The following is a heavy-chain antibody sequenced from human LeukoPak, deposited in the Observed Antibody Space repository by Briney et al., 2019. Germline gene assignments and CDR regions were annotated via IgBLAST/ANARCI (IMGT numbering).Heavy chain of an antibody. D-gene: IGHD6-19*01. CDR3: AREGGSGWYSGWFDP. Sequence: GGSLRLSCAASGFTFSTYWMSWVRQAPGKGLEWVANIKKDGSEKKYVDSVKGRFTISRDNAKNSLYLQMNSLRAEDTAVYYCAREGGSGWYSGWFDPWAREPWSPSPQ. J-gene: IGHJ5*02. CDR2: IKKDGSEK. CDR1: GFTFSTYW. V-gene: IGHV3-7*01.